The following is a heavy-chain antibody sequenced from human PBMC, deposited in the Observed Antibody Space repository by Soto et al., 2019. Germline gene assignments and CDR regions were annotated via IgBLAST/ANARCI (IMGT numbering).Heavy chain of an antibody. CDR2: TYYRSKWYN. CDR1: GDSVSSNSAA. V-gene: IGHV6-1*01. Sequence: SQTLSLTCAISGDSVSSNSAAWNWIRQSPSRGLEWLGRTYYRSKWYNDYAVSVKSRITINPDTSKNQFSLQLNSVTPEDTAVYYCARESHPSGGGGYYYYGMDVWGQRTTVTVCS. D-gene: IGHD3-16*01. CDR3: ARESHPSGGGGYYYYGMDV. J-gene: IGHJ6*02.